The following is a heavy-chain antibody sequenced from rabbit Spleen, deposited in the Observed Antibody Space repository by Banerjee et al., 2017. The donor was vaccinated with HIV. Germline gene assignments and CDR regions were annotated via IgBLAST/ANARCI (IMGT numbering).Heavy chain of an antibody. D-gene: IGHD6-1*01. CDR2: IDPIFGVS. J-gene: IGHJ4*01. CDR1: GFDISKYG. CDR3: VRDAGATLYGYIDLNF. V-gene: IGHV1S47*01. Sequence: QEQLVESGGGLVQPGGSLKLSCTVSGFDISKYGVTWVRQAPGKGLEWIGYIDPIFGVSYYATWVNGRFTISSHDAQNTLYLQLTSLTAADTATYFCVRDAGATLYGYIDLNFWGPGTLVTVS.